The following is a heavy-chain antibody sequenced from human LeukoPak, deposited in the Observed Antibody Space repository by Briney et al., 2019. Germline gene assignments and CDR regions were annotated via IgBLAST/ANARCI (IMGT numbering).Heavy chain of an antibody. D-gene: IGHD2-15*01. J-gene: IGHJ4*02. CDR2: ISYDGSNK. V-gene: IGHV3-30*04. CDR3: ARDHSGGGDDF. CDR1: GFTFSGYA. Sequence: PGGSLRLSCAASGFTFSGYAMHWVRQAPVSGLERVAVISYDGSNKYYADSVKGRFTISRDNSKNTLYLQMNSLRAEDTAVYYCARDHSGGGDDFWGQGTLVTVSS.